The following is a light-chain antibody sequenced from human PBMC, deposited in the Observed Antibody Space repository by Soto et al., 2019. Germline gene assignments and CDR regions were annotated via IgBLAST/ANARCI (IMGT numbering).Light chain of an antibody. V-gene: IGKV1-39*01. CDR1: QSISSY. CDR2: AAS. CDR3: QQSYSTPWT. J-gene: IGKJ1*01. Sequence: DIPMTQSPSSLSASVGDRVTITCRASQSISSYLNWYQQKPGKAPKLLIYAASSLQSGVPSRFSGCGSGTDFTLTISSLQPEDVATYYWQQSYSTPWTFGQGTKVEIK.